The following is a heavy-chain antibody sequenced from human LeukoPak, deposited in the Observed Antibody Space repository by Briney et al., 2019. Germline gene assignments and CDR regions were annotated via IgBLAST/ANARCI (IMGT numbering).Heavy chain of an antibody. D-gene: IGHD3-9*01. V-gene: IGHV3-30*02. CDR2: IRYDGSNE. CDR1: GFTFSSYG. J-gene: IGHJ4*02. Sequence: GGSLRLSCAASGFTFSSYGMHWVRQAPGKGLEWVAFIRYDGSNEYYADSVKGRFTISRDNSKNTLYLQMNSLRAEDTAVYYCAKDHGSYYDILTVKGGFDYWGQGTLVTVSS. CDR3: AKDHGSYYDILTVKGGFDY.